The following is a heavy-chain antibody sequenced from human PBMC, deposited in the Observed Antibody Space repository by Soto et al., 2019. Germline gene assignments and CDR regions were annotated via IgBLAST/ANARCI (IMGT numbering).Heavy chain of an antibody. D-gene: IGHD3-22*01. V-gene: IGHV3-7*01. Sequence: PGRSLRLSCAASGLTFSSYWMSWVRQAPGKWLEWVANIKQDGSQKYYVDSVKGRFTISRDNAKNSLYLQMNSLRVEDTAVYYCASAYYYDSSGYSPGGYWGQGXLVTVYS. CDR3: ASAYYYDSSGYSPGGY. J-gene: IGHJ4*02. CDR1: GLTFSSYW. CDR2: IKQDGSQK.